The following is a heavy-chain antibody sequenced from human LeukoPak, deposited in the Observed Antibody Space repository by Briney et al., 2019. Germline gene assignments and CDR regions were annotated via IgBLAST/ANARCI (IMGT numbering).Heavy chain of an antibody. J-gene: IGHJ1*01. Sequence: GGSLRLSCAASGFTFSSYAMHWVRQAPGKGLEWVAVISYDGSNKYYADSVKGRFTISRDNSKNTLYLQMNSLRAEDTAVYYCAAEGGRWYGEYFQHWGQGTLVTVSS. V-gene: IGHV3-30*01. CDR1: GFTFSSYA. D-gene: IGHD6-13*01. CDR3: AAEGGRWYGEYFQH. CDR2: ISYDGSNK.